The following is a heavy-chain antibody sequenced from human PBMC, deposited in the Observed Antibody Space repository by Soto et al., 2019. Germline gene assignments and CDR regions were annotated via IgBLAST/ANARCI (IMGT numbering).Heavy chain of an antibody. CDR3: ARSGSENDF. Sequence: EVQLVESGGGLVQPGGSLRLSCAASGFTFSGYWMSWVRQAPGKGLEWVANIKEDGSEKNYVDSVRGRFTISRDNAMNSLYLEMNSLRAEDTAVYYCARSGSENDFWGQGTLVIVSS. D-gene: IGHD5-12*01. J-gene: IGHJ4*02. CDR1: GFTFSGYW. V-gene: IGHV3-7*03. CDR2: IKEDGSEK.